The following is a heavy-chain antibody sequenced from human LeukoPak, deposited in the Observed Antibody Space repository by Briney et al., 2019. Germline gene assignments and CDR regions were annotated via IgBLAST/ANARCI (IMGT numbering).Heavy chain of an antibody. Sequence: SVKVSCKASGGTFSSYAISWVRQAPGQGLEWMGRIIPILGIANYAQKFQGRVTITADKSTSTAYMELSSLRSEDTAVYYCVRSPAVASNWFDPWGQGTLVTVSP. V-gene: IGHV1-69*04. CDR1: GGTFSSYA. CDR2: IIPILGIA. CDR3: VRSPAVASNWFDP. J-gene: IGHJ5*02. D-gene: IGHD6-19*01.